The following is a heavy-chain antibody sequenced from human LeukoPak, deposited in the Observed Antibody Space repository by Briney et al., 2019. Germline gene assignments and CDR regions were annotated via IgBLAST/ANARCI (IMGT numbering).Heavy chain of an antibody. CDR2: ISASNGNT. J-gene: IGHJ4*02. D-gene: IGHD6-13*01. CDR1: GYTFTCYG. CDR3: ARYPLSYSSNWHYYFDY. V-gene: IGHV1-18*01. Sequence: ASVKVSCKASGYTFTCYGVSWVRQAPGQGLEWMGWISASNGNTNYAQNLQDRVTMTTATSTSTAYMELRSLRSDDTPVYYCARYPLSYSSNWHYYFDYWGQGTLLTVSS.